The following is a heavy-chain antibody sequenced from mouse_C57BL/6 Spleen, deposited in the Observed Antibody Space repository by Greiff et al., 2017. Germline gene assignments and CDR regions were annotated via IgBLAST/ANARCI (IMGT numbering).Heavy chain of an antibody. Sequence: QVQLQQSGPELVKPGASVKISCKASGYAFSSSWMNWVQQRPGKGLEWIGRIYPGDGDSNYNGKFKGKATLTADKASCTAYMQLICLTSENSAVYDCARGVYGSRPFAYWGQGTLVTVSA. CDR1: GYAFSSSW. D-gene: IGHD1-1*01. CDR3: ARGVYGSRPFAY. V-gene: IGHV1-82*01. J-gene: IGHJ3*01. CDR2: IYPGDGDS.